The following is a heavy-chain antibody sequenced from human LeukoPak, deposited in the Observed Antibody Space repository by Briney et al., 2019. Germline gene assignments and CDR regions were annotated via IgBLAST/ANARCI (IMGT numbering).Heavy chain of an antibody. J-gene: IGHJ4*02. V-gene: IGHV3-64D*06. CDR2: ISGNGCST. CDR3: VRDSHPGAFSLVDY. D-gene: IGHD3-16*02. CDR1: GFIFSSYS. Sequence: GGSLRLSCSASGFIFSSYSMHWVRQPPGKGLEYVSSISGNGCSTYYADSVKDRFIISRDNSSNTMYLQMSTLRPEDTAVYYCVRDSHPGAFSLVDYWGQGTLVTVSS.